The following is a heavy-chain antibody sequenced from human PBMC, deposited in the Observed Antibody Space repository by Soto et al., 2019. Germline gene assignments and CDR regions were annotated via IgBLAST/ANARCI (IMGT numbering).Heavy chain of an antibody. CDR1: GGSISSGDYY. CDR2: IYYSGST. J-gene: IGHJ5*02. Sequence: QVQLQESGPGLVKPSQTLSLTCTVSGGSISSGDYYWSWIRKPPGKGLEWIGYIYYSGSTYYNPSLKSRLTISVDTSKNQFSLKLSSVTAADTAVYYCARERPDGARLDPWGQGTLVTVSS. V-gene: IGHV4-30-4*01. CDR3: ARERPDGARLDP. D-gene: IGHD6-6*01.